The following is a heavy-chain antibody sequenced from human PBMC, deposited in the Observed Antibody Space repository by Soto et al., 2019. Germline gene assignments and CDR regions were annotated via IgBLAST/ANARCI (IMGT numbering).Heavy chain of an antibody. D-gene: IGHD3-3*01. CDR3: APSRLTIFGPLDV. CDR1: GYTFIGYY. J-gene: IGHJ6*02. V-gene: IGHV1-2*02. CDR2: INANSGGT. Sequence: ASVKVSCKASGYTFIGYYMHWVRQSPGQGLEWMGWINANSGGTNYAQKFKGRVTMTRDTSTSTAYMDLSSLRSDDTAVYYCAPSRLTIFGPLDVWGQGTTVTVSS.